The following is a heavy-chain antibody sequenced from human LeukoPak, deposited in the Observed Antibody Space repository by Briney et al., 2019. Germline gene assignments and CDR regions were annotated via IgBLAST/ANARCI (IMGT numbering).Heavy chain of an antibody. CDR2: ISSGSSYI. V-gene: IGHV3-21*01. CDR1: GFTFSSYS. Sequence: TGGSLRLSCAASGFTFSSYSMNWVRQAPGKGLEWVSSISSGSSYIYYADSVKGRFTISRDNAKNSLYLQMNSLSAEDTAVYYCACTSGYDFSSYYYYYMDVWRKGTTVTVSS. D-gene: IGHD5-12*01. CDR3: ACTSGYDFSSYYYYYMDV. J-gene: IGHJ6*03.